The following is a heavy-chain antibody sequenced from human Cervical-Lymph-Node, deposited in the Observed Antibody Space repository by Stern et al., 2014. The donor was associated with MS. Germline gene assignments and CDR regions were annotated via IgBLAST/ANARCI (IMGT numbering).Heavy chain of an antibody. CDR3: TREIRATDPDPTFDY. CDR1: GYTFIGNY. Sequence: QMQLVQSGPEVRKPGASVKVSCKTSGYTFIGNYLHWVRQAPGQGLEWMGRLNPNRGSTDFAQKFQGRITMTRETSITTAYMELSRLTSDDTAIYYCTREIRATDPDPTFDYWGQGTPVTVSS. V-gene: IGHV1-2*06. J-gene: IGHJ4*02. CDR2: LNPNRGST.